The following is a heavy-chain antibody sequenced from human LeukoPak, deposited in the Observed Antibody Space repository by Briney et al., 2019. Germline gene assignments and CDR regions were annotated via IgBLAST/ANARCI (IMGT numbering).Heavy chain of an antibody. V-gene: IGHV3-23*01. CDR3: AKDVRGYNRPFDY. J-gene: IGHJ4*02. CDR2: INGSGANT. Sequence: PGGSLRLSCAASGFTFVSCAMNWVRQAPGKGLEWLSSINGSGANTYYADSVEGRFTISRDNSQNTLYLQMNSLRAEDTAVYYCAKDVRGYNRPFDYWGQGTLVTVSS. D-gene: IGHD3-10*02. CDR1: GFTFVSCA.